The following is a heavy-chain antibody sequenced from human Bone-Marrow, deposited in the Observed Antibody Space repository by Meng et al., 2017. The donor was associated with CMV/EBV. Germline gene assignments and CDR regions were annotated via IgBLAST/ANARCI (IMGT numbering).Heavy chain of an antibody. V-gene: IGHV4-39*07. CDR2: ISYSGST. CDR3: VRDLSDCGGSCYSYYFDH. CDR1: SISSSSSF. Sequence: SISSSSSFWGWIRQPPGKGPEWIGSISYSGSTHNNPSLESRVTISVDTSKNQFSLKLRSVTAADTAMYYCVRDLSDCGGSCYSYYFDHWGQGTLVTVSS. D-gene: IGHD2-21*02. J-gene: IGHJ4*02.